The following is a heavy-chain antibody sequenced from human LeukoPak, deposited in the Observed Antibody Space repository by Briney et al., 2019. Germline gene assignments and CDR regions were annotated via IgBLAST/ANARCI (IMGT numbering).Heavy chain of an antibody. V-gene: IGHV4-59*08. CDR2: IHHSGST. J-gene: IGHJ4*02. Sequence: SETLSLTCTVSGGSISSYYWSWIRQPPGKGLEWIGYIHHSGSTNYSPSLKSRVTISVDKSKNQFSLKLSSVTAADTAVYYCARGNDYWGQGTLVTVSS. CDR1: GGSISSYY. CDR3: ARGNDY.